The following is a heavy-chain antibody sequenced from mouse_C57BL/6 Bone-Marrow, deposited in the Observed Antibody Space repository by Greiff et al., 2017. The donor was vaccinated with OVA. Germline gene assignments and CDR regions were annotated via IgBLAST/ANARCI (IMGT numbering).Heavy chain of an antibody. V-gene: IGHV5-2*01. D-gene: IGHD1-1*01. CDR1: AYEFPSHD. CDR2: INSDGGST. Sequence: EVMLVESGGGLVQPGESLKLSCESNAYEFPSHDMSWVRKTPEKRLELVAAINSDGGSTYYPDTMERRFIISRDNTKKTLYLQMSSLRSEDTALYYCARYYGSSYNWYFDVWGTGTTVTVSS. J-gene: IGHJ1*03. CDR3: ARYYGSSYNWYFDV.